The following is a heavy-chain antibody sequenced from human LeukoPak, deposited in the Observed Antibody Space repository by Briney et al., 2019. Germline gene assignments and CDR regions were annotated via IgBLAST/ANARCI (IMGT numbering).Heavy chain of an antibody. Sequence: SETLSPTCAVYGGSFSGYYWSWIRQPPGKGLEWIGEINHSGSTNYNPSLKSRVTISVDTSKNQFSLKLSSVTAAGTAVYYCARYDYYYYYGMDVWGKGTTVTVSS. D-gene: IGHD5-12*01. CDR3: ARYDYYYYYGMDV. CDR1: GGSFSGYY. V-gene: IGHV4-34*01. J-gene: IGHJ6*04. CDR2: INHSGST.